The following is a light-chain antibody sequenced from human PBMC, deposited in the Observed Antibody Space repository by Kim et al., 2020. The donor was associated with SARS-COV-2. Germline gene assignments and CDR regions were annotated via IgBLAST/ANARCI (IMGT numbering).Light chain of an antibody. J-gene: IGLJ3*02. CDR2: EDN. V-gene: IGLV6-57*03. CDR1: SGSIASNY. Sequence: NFMLTQPHSVSESPGKTVTISCTRSSGSIASNYVQWYQQRPGSAPTTVIYEDNQRPSGVPDRFSGSIDSSSNSASLTISGLKTEDEADYYCQSYDSSKPWVFGGGIQLTVL. CDR3: QSYDSSKPWV.